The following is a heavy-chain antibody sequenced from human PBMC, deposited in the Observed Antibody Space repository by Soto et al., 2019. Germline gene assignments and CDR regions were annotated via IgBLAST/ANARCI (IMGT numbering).Heavy chain of an antibody. Sequence: ESLKISCKCSGYNFINYWIGWVRQVPGKGLEWMGIIYPGDFDIKYSPSFQGQVTISADKSVTSAYLQWGSLKASDTAIYYCARRYGGEYYDSRSYYFAYWGQGTLVTVYS. V-gene: IGHV5-51*01. CDR1: GYNFINYW. D-gene: IGHD3-22*01. CDR2: IYPGDFDI. J-gene: IGHJ4*02. CDR3: ARRYGGEYYDSRSYYFAY.